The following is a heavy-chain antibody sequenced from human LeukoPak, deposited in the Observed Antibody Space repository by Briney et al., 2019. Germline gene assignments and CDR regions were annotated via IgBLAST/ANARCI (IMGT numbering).Heavy chain of an antibody. V-gene: IGHV4-34*01. CDR3: AVVTTTTFDY. Sequence: SETLSLTCAVYGGSFSGYYWSWIRQPPGKGLEWIGSIYYSGSTYYNPSLRSRVTISVGTSKNQFSLKLSSVTASDTAVYYCAVVTTTTFDYWGQGTLVTVSS. CDR2: IYYSGST. J-gene: IGHJ4*02. CDR1: GGSFSGYY. D-gene: IGHD4-23*01.